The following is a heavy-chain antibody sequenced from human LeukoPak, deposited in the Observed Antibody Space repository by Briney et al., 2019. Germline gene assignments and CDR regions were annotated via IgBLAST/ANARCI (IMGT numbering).Heavy chain of an antibody. CDR2: ISSGSGYI. CDR1: GFTFSTYT. CDR3: ARVPTGYTNRWYIDY. Sequence: PGGSLRLSCAASGFTFSTYTMNWVRQAPGKGLEWVSFISSGSGYIYYADSVKGRFIISRDNAKNSLYLQMSSLRAEDTAVYFCARVPTGYTNRWYIDYWGQGTLVTVSS. J-gene: IGHJ4*02. D-gene: IGHD3-9*01. V-gene: IGHV3-21*01.